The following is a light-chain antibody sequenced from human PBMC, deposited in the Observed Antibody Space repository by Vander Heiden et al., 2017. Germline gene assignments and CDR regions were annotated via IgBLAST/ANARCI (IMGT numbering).Light chain of an antibody. J-gene: IGLJ3*02. V-gene: IGLV6-57*01. CDR2: EDN. CDR1: SGSIASNY. CDR3: QSYDSSSRWV. Sequence: FMLTQPHSVSESQGKTVTISCTRSSGSIASNYVQWYQQRPGSSPTTGIYEDNQRPSGVPDRFSGSIDSSANSAALTISGLKTEDEADYYCQSYDSSSRWVFGGGTKLTVL.